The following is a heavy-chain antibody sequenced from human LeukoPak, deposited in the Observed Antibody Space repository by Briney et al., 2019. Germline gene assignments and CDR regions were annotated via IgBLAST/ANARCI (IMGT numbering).Heavy chain of an antibody. Sequence: GGSLRLSCAASGFTFRTYSMSWVRQAPGKGLEWVSGISGSGGSKYYADSVKGRFTISRDNSKNTLYLQMNSMRGAETAVYYCAKASDSREVHFDYWGQGTLVTVSS. CDR3: AKASDSREVHFDY. CDR2: ISGSGGSK. V-gene: IGHV3-23*01. J-gene: IGHJ4*02. CDR1: GFTFRTYS. D-gene: IGHD3-10*01.